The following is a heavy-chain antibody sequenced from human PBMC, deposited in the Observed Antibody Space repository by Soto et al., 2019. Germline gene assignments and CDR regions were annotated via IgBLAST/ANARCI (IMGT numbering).Heavy chain of an antibody. D-gene: IGHD6-13*01. CDR2: IWFDGSDK. Sequence: QEQLVESGGGVVQPGTSLRLSCVASGFTFNRYGMHWVRQAPGKGLEWVAAIWFDGSDKYYADSVKGRFTISRDNSKNTLYLQMNSLRAEDTGVYYCARLVGAAAGRFDPWGQGTLVIVSS. CDR1: GFTFNRYG. J-gene: IGHJ5*02. V-gene: IGHV3-33*01. CDR3: ARLVGAAAGRFDP.